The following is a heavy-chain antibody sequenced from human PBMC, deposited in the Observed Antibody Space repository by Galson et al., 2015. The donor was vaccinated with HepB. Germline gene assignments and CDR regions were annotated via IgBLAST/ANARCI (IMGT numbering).Heavy chain of an antibody. CDR3: ARLDYDSSGYYVDY. J-gene: IGHJ4*02. CDR1: GFSLSTGGMC. D-gene: IGHD3-22*01. CDR2: IDWEDDK. V-gene: IGHV2-70*01. Sequence: KPTQTLTLTCTFSGFSLSTGGMCVSWIRQPPGKALEWLALIDWEDDKYYSTFLKTRLTISKDTSKNQVVLTMTNMDPADTATYYCARLDYDSSGYYVDYWGQGTLVTVSS.